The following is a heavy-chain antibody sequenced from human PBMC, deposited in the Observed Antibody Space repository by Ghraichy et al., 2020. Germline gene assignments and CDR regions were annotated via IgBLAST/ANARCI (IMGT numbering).Heavy chain of an antibody. Sequence: GGSLRLSCAASGFTFSGYGMHWVRQAPGKGLEWVAYTPNDGSNKYYADSVKGRFTISRDNSKSAVYLEISSLRVEDTAVYHCAKDFREASSPIHTGVGPEYWGQGTLVTVSS. V-gene: IGHV3-30*02. D-gene: IGHD1-1*01. CDR2: TPNDGSNK. CDR1: GFTFSGYG. CDR3: AKDFREASSPIHTGVGPEY. J-gene: IGHJ4*02.